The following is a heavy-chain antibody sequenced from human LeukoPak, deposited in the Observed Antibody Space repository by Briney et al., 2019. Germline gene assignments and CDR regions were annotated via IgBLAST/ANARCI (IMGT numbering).Heavy chain of an antibody. Sequence: GGSLRLSCVASGFTFTSYWMSWVRQAPGKGLEWVSAISGSGGSTYYADSAKGRFTISRDNSKNTVYLQMNSLRPEDTALYYCARDKSYFGSGNYHYFDSWGQGALVIVSS. J-gene: IGHJ4*02. CDR1: GFTFTSYW. CDR2: ISGSGGST. V-gene: IGHV3-23*01. D-gene: IGHD3-10*01. CDR3: ARDKSYFGSGNYHYFDS.